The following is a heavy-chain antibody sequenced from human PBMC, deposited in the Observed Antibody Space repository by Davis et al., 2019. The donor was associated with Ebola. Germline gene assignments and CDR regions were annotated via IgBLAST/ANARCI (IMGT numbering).Heavy chain of an antibody. CDR3: ARDLGVPGAALDA. Sequence: GESLKISCAASGFTFSSYSMNWVRQAPGKGLEWVSSISSSSSYIYYADSVKGRFTISRDNAKNSLYLQMNSLRAEDTAVYYCARDLGVPGAALDAWGQGTLVAVST. D-gene: IGHD3-16*01. CDR1: GFTFSSYS. V-gene: IGHV3-21*01. J-gene: IGHJ5*02. CDR2: ISSSSSYI.